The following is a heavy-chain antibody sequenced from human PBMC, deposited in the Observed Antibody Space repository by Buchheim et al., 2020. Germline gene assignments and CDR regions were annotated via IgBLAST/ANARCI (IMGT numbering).Heavy chain of an antibody. CDR1: GGSIKDTNYY. J-gene: IGHJ5*02. V-gene: IGHV4-30-4*01. CDR3: VRGLTYIAYESHWFDP. Sequence: QVQLRESGLGLLKPSQTLSVTCDVSGGSIKDTNYYWSWIRLPPGKGLEWIGYIYYSGNTYYNPSLQSRVSISVDTSKNQFSLKLTSVTAADTGVYFCVRGLTYIAYESHWFDPWGPGTL. D-gene: IGHD3-9*01. CDR2: IYYSGNT.